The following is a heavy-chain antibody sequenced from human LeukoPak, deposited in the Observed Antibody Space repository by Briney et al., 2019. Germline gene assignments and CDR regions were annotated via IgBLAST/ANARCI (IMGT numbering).Heavy chain of an antibody. CDR1: RFTFSSYS. V-gene: IGHV3-48*02. Sequence: GESLRLSCAASRFTFSSYSLYWVRQAPGKGLEWVSYISSGGSTIYYADSVKGRFTISRDNARNSLYLQMDSLRDEDTAVYYCARDDYGDYLFDYWGQGTLVTVSS. D-gene: IGHD4-17*01. J-gene: IGHJ4*02. CDR2: ISSGGSTI. CDR3: ARDDYGDYLFDY.